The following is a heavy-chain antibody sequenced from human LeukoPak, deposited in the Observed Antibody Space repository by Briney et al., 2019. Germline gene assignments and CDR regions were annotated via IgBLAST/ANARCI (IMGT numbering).Heavy chain of an antibody. D-gene: IGHD2-15*01. Sequence: GGSLRLSCSASGFPFSSYAMHWVRQAPGKGLEYVSAISDSGGSTYYADSVKGRFTISRDNSKNTLYLQMSSLSAEDTAVYFCVRGYSFGPYGMDVWGQGTTVTVSS. CDR3: VRGYSFGPYGMDV. J-gene: IGHJ6*02. V-gene: IGHV3-64D*09. CDR1: GFPFSSYA. CDR2: ISDSGGST.